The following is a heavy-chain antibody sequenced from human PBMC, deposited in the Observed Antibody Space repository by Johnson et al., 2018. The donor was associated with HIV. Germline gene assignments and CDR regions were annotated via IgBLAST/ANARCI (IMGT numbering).Heavy chain of an antibody. CDR3: AKAQDYVWGSPGAFDI. CDR1: GFTFSSYA. CDR2: ISYDGSNK. V-gene: IGHV3-30-3*01. Sequence: QVQLVESGGGVVQPGRSLRLSCAASGFTFSSYAMHWVRQAPGKGLEWVAVISYDGSNKYYADSVKGRFTISRDNAKNSLFLQMNSLRAEDTALYYCAKAQDYVWGSPGAFDIWGQGTMVTVSS. J-gene: IGHJ3*02. D-gene: IGHD3-16*01.